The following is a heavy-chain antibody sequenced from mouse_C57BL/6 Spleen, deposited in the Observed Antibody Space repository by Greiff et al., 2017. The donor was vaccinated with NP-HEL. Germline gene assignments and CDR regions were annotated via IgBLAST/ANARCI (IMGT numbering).Heavy chain of an antibody. CDR2: IYPSDSET. V-gene: IGHV1-61*01. Sequence: QVQLQQPGAELVRPGSSVKLSCKASGYTFTSYWMDWVKQRPGQGLEWIGNIYPSDSETHYNQKFKDKATLTVDKSSSTAYKQLSSLTSEDYAGYYCARSHYYGSGYFDVWGTGTTVTVSS. D-gene: IGHD1-1*01. CDR1: GYTFTSYW. J-gene: IGHJ1*03. CDR3: ARSHYYGSGYFDV.